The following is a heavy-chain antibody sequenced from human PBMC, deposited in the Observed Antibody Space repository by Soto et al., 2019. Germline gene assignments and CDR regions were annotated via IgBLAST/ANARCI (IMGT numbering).Heavy chain of an antibody. Sequence: ASVKVSCKASGYTFASYDSNWVRQATGQGLEWMGWMNPNSGNTGYAQKFQGRVTMTRNTSISTAYMELRSLRSDDTAMYYCARGGFYDSSGARNYYYYGMNVWGQGTTVTV. J-gene: IGHJ6*02. D-gene: IGHD3-22*01. CDR2: MNPNSGNT. CDR1: GYTFASYD. V-gene: IGHV1-8*01. CDR3: ARGGFYDSSGARNYYYYGMNV.